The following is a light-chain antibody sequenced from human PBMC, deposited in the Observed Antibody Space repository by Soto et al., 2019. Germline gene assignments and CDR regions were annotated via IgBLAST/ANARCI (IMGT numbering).Light chain of an antibody. V-gene: IGLV2-14*01. J-gene: IGLJ1*01. Sequence: QPDLTQPISVVYSAGQSITISCTGNSNDIGSYDYVCWYQQHPGKAPRLLIHGVHNRSPGISGRFSASKSGLTASLTISGLQAEDEADYYCTAFSANRVYRFGPGTKVTVL. CDR3: TAFSANRVYR. CDR2: GVH. CDR1: SNDIGSYDY.